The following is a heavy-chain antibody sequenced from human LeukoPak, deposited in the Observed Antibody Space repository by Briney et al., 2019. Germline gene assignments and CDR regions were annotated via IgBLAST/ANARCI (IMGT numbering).Heavy chain of an antibody. CDR1: GFTVSSNY. V-gene: IGHV3-53*01. Sequence: GGSLRLSCAASGFTVSSNYMSWVRQAPGKGLEWVSVIYSGGSTYYADSVKGRFTISRDNSKNTLYLQMNSLRAEDTAVYYCARGATYHYGSGSYYRPYYFDYWGQGTLVTVSS. D-gene: IGHD3-10*01. J-gene: IGHJ4*02. CDR2: IYSGGST. CDR3: ARGATYHYGSGSYYRPYYFDY.